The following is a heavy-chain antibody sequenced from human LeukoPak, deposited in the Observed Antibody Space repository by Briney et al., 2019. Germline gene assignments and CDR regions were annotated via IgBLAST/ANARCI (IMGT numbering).Heavy chain of an antibody. CDR2: INPNSGGT. D-gene: IGHD1-26*01. CDR1: GYTFTGYY. V-gene: IGHV1-2*02. J-gene: IGHJ4*02. Sequence: ASVTVSCKASGYTFTGYYMHWVRQAPGQGLEWMGWINPNSGGTNYAQKFQGRVTMTRDTSISTAYMELSRLRSDDTAVYYCARDALVGDYGDYWGQGTLVTVSS. CDR3: ARDALVGDYGDY.